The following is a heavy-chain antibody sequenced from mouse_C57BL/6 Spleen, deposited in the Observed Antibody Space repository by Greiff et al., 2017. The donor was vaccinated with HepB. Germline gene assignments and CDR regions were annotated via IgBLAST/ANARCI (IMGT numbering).Heavy chain of an antibody. D-gene: IGHD2-4*01. CDR3: AADYDRTY. CDR1: GYSITSGYY. Sequence: ESGPGLVKPSQSLSLTCSVTGYSITSGYYWNWIRQFPGNKLEWMGYISYDGSNNYNPSLKNRISITRDTSKNQFFLKLNSVTTEDTATYYCAADYDRTYWGQGTLVTVSA. CDR2: ISYDGSN. V-gene: IGHV3-6*01. J-gene: IGHJ3*01.